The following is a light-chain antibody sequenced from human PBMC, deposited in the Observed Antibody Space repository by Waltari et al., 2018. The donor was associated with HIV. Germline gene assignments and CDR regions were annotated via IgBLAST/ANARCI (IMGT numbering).Light chain of an antibody. CDR2: QVS. CDR3: MQGAHWPYT. J-gene: IGKJ2*01. CDR1: HTLVHSDGNTY. Sequence: DVVMTQSPLSLPVPLGQPASIPCSSSHTLVHSDGNTYLTWFHQRPGQSPRRLIYQVSIRDSGVPDRFSGGGSGTDFTLRINRVEAEDVGLYFCMQGAHWPYTFGQGTKLEI. V-gene: IGKV2-30*02.